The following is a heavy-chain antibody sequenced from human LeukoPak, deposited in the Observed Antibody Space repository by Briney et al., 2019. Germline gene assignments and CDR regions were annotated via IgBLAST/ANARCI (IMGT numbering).Heavy chain of an antibody. CDR3: ARVRCSRGTCYLDY. V-gene: IGHV4-34*01. CDR1: RGSFSGYY. Sequence: SETLSLTCAVYRGSFSGYYWSWIRQPPGKGLEWIGEIHHSGSTNYNPSLKSRVTISVDTSKNQFSLKLSSVTAADTAVYYCARVRCSRGTCYLDYWGQGTLVTVSS. CDR2: IHHSGST. D-gene: IGHD2-15*01. J-gene: IGHJ4*02.